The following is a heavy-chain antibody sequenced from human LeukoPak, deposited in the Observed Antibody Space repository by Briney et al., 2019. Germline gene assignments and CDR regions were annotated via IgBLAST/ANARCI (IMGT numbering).Heavy chain of an antibody. V-gene: IGHV3-30*18. Sequence: GRSPRLSCAAPGFTFSSYGMHWVRQAPGKGLEWVAVISYDGSNKYYADSVKGRFTISRDNSKNTLYLQMNSLRAEDTAVYYCAKVAWEIDAFDIWGQGTMVTVSS. D-gene: IGHD1-26*01. CDR3: AKVAWEIDAFDI. CDR2: ISYDGSNK. J-gene: IGHJ3*02. CDR1: GFTFSSYG.